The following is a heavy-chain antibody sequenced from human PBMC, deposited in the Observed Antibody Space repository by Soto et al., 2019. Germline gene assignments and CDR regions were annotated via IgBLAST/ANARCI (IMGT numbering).Heavy chain of an antibody. D-gene: IGHD2-15*01. J-gene: IGHJ4*02. CDR1: GFTFSNYW. CDR2: IKLDGREK. CDR3: ARVGGFCSGGSCQVLFFDS. V-gene: IGHV3-7*01. Sequence: EVQLVESGGGLVQPGGSLRLSCAASGFTFSNYWMSWVRQAPGKGLEWVANIKLDGREKDCVDSVKGRFTISRDNAKKSVYLQMDSLRAEDTAVYYCARVGGFCSGGSCQVLFFDSWGQGALVTVSS.